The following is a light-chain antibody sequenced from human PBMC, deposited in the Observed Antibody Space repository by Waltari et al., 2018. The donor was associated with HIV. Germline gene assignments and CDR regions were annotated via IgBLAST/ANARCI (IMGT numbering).Light chain of an antibody. CDR2: DVT. CDR3: CSYTGTYTLL. CDR1: SSDVGDYTY. Sequence: QSALTQPRSVSGSPGQSVTIPCTGTSSDVGDYTYVSWYQQHPGKAPKVMIYDVTKRPSGVPDRFSGSKSGNTASLTISGLQAEDEADYYCCSYTGTYTLLFGGGTKLTVL. J-gene: IGLJ3*02. V-gene: IGLV2-11*01.